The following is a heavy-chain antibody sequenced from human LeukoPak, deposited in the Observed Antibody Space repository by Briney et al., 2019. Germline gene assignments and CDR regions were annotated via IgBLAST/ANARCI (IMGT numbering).Heavy chain of an antibody. V-gene: IGHV1-18*01. J-gene: IGHJ3*02. CDR1: GYTFISYG. Sequence: GASVKVSCKASGYTFISYGISWVRQAPGQGLEWMGWISGYNGNTNYAQNLQGRVTMTTDTSTSTAYMELRSLRSDDTAVYYCARYFYDSSGSSSDAFDIWGQGTMVTVSS. CDR3: ARYFYDSSGSSSDAFDI. D-gene: IGHD3-22*01. CDR2: ISGYNGNT.